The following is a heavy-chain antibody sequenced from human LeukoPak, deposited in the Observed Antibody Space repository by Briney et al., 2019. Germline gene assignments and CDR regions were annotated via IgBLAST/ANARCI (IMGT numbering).Heavy chain of an antibody. Sequence: GGSLRLSCVASGFTFSSYSMNWVRQAPGKGLEWVSYISSGSSTSYYVDSVKGRFTISRDNAKNSLYLQMNSLRDEDTAVYYCAGARTYYYAMDVWGQGTTVTVSS. V-gene: IGHV3-48*02. CDR3: AGARTYYYAMDV. J-gene: IGHJ6*02. CDR2: ISSGSSTS. CDR1: GFTFSSYS.